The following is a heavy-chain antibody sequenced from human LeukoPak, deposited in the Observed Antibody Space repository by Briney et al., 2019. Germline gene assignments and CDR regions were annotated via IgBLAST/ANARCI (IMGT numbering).Heavy chain of an antibody. CDR3: ARDRANWSDYNWWFDP. D-gene: IGHD1-1*01. CDR2: INAGNGNT. V-gene: IGHV1-3*01. J-gene: IGHJ5*02. CDR1: GYTFTSYA. Sequence: ASVKVSCKASGYTFTSYAIHWVRQAPGQRLEWMGWINAGNGNTKYSQKFQGRVTITRDTSASTAYMELSSLRSEDTAVYYCARDRANWSDYNWWFDPWGQGTLVTVSS.